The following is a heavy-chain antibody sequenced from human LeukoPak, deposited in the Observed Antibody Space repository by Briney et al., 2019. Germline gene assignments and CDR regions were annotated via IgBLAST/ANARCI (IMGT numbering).Heavy chain of an antibody. V-gene: IGHV3-15*01. CDR2: IKSKTDGGTT. Sequence: LGGSLRLSCAASGFTFSSYEMNWVRQAPGKGLEWVGRIKSKTDGGTTDYAAPVKGRFTISRDDSKNTLYLQMNSLKTEDTAVYYCTTYGSDLYYYYGMDVWGQGTTVTVSS. D-gene: IGHD3-10*01. J-gene: IGHJ6*02. CDR3: TTYGSDLYYYYGMDV. CDR1: GFTFSSYE.